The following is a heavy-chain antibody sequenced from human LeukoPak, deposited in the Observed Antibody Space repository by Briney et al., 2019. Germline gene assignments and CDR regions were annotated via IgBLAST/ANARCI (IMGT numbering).Heavy chain of an antibody. D-gene: IGHD2-15*01. CDR1: GGTFTSYA. Sequence: GASVKVSCKASGGTFTSYAINWVRQAPGQGLEWMGGIIPLLGTANYAQKFQDRVTITADESTNTAYMELRSLRSEDTAVYYCASNSRECRGGSCYSAAWFDPWGHGTLITVS. CDR2: IIPLLGTA. V-gene: IGHV1-69*13. J-gene: IGHJ5*02. CDR3: ASNSRECRGGSCYSAAWFDP.